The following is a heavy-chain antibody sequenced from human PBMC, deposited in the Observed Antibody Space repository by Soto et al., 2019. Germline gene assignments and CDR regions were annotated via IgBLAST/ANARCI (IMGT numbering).Heavy chain of an antibody. V-gene: IGHV4-34*01. CDR2: INHSGST. J-gene: IGHJ4*02. Sequence: QVQLQQWGAGLLKPSETLSLTCAVYGGSFSGYYWSWIRQPPGKGLEWIGEINHSGSTNYNPSLKSRVTISVDTSKNQFSLKLSSVTVADTAVYYCARGGVIYYWGQGTLVTVSS. CDR1: GGSFSGYY. D-gene: IGHD2-21*01. CDR3: ARGGVIYY.